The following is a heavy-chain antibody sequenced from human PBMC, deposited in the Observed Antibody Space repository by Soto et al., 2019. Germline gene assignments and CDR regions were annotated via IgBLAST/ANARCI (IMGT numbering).Heavy chain of an antibody. V-gene: IGHV4-39*01. J-gene: IGHJ5*02. Sequence: KPSETLSLTCTVSGGSISSSSYYWGWIRQPPGKGLEWIGSIYYSGSTYYNPSLKSRVTISVDTSKNQFSLKLSSVTAADTAVYYCARPGYCSGGSCYRVWFDPWGQGTLVTVSS. CDR2: IYYSGST. CDR1: GGSISSSSYY. CDR3: ARPGYCSGGSCYRVWFDP. D-gene: IGHD2-15*01.